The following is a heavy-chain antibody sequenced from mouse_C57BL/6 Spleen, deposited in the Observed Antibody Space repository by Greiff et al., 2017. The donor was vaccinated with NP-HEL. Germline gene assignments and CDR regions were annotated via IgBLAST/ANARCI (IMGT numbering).Heavy chain of an antibody. CDR3: ARRDYYGSSYGY. J-gene: IGHJ2*01. D-gene: IGHD1-1*01. Sequence: VQLQQSGAELVKPGASVKISCKASGYAFSSYWMNWVKQRPGKGLEWIGQIYPGDGDTNYNGKFKGKATLTADKSSSTAYMQLSSLTSEDSAVYFCARRDYYGSSYGYWGHSTTLTVSS. CDR1: GYAFSSYW. CDR2: IYPGDGDT. V-gene: IGHV1-80*01.